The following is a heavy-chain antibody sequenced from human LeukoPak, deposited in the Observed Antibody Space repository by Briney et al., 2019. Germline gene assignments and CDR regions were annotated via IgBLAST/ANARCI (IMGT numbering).Heavy chain of an antibody. CDR2: IYHSGST. Sequence: SETLSLTCTVSGGSISSGGYYWSWIRQPPGKGLEWIGYIYHSGSTYYNPSLKSRVTISVGRSKNQFSLKLSSVTAADTAVYYCATSGSYPRGDYWGQGTLVTVSS. D-gene: IGHD1-26*01. V-gene: IGHV4-30-2*01. J-gene: IGHJ4*02. CDR1: GGSISSGGYY. CDR3: ATSGSYPRGDY.